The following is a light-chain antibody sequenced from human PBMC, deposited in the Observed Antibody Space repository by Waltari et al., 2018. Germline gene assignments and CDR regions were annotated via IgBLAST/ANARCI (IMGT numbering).Light chain of an antibody. CDR2: DVT. CDR1: SSDVGYYNY. CDR3: SSYTTSGLYV. Sequence: QSALTQPASLSGSPGQSITISCTGTSSDVGYYNYVSWYQHYPGKAPKLIIYDVTNRPSGVSSRFSGSKSDNTASLTISGLQAEDETDYYCSSYTTSGLYVFGSGTQVTVL. V-gene: IGLV2-14*03. J-gene: IGLJ1*01.